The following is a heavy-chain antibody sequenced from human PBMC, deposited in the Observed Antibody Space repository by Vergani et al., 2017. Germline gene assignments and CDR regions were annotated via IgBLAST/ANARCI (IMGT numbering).Heavy chain of an antibody. CDR2: ISNDGSNK. D-gene: IGHD5-24*01. CDR1: GFTFSSYA. V-gene: IGHV3-30-3*01. CDR3: ARDGGMATITYY. Sequence: QVQLVESGGGVVQPGRSLRLSCAASGFTFSSYAMHWVRQAPGKGLVWVAVISNDGSNKYYADSVKGRFTISRDNSKNTLYLQMNSLRAEDTAVYYFARDGGMATITYYWGQGTLVTVSS. J-gene: IGHJ4*02.